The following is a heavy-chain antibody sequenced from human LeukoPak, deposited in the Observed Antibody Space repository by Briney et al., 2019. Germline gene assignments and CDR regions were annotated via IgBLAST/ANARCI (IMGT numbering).Heavy chain of an antibody. CDR3: ARKGGYGLDFDY. D-gene: IGHD5-18*01. V-gene: IGHV3-48*04. CDR1: GFTFSSYS. CDR2: ISSSGSTI. Sequence: GGSLRLSCAATGFTFSSYSMNWGRQAPGKGLEWVSYISSSGSTIYYAEFVKGRFTISRDNAKNSLYLQMNSLRAEDTAVYYCARKGGYGLDFDYWGQGTLVTVSS. J-gene: IGHJ4*02.